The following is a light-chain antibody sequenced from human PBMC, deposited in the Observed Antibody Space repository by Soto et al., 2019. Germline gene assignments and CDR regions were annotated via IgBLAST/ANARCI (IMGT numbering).Light chain of an antibody. Sequence: DIHMTQSPSTLPASVGDRVTITCRASQSISNWLAWYQQKPGKAPNLLIYDASSLESGVPSRFSGSGSGTEFTLTISSLQPDDFATYYCQQYSTYSWKFGQGTKVDIK. CDR2: DAS. V-gene: IGKV1-5*01. CDR1: QSISNW. CDR3: QQYSTYSWK. J-gene: IGKJ1*01.